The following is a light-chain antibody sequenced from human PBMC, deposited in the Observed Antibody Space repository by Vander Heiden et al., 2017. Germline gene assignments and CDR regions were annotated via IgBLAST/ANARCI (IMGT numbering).Light chain of an antibody. CDR1: SSDVGGYNY. CDR2: DVS. V-gene: IGLV2-14*03. J-gene: IGLJ1*01. Sequence: QSALTQPASVSGSPRPSSTISCTGTSSDVGGYNYVSWYQQHPGKAPKLMIYDVSNRPSGVSNRFSGSKSGNTASLTISGLQAEDEADYYCSSYTSSSTLVFGTGTKVTVL. CDR3: SSYTSSSTLV.